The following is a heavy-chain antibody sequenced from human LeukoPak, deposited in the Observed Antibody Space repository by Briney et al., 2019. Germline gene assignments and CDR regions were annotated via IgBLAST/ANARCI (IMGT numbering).Heavy chain of an antibody. CDR3: VRDPTSSGYVDY. Sequence: GGSLRLSCAASAFTFTNYAMPWVRQAPGKGLEWVAVISYDGSNKYYADSVKGRFTISRDNSKNTLYLQMNSLRAEDTAVYYCVRDPTSSGYVDYWGQGTLVTVSS. J-gene: IGHJ4*02. V-gene: IGHV3-30-3*01. CDR1: AFTFTNYA. CDR2: ISYDGSNK. D-gene: IGHD3-22*01.